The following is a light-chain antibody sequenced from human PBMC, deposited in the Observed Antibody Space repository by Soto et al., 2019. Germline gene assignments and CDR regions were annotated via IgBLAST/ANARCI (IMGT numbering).Light chain of an antibody. J-gene: IGKJ1*01. Sequence: EIVLTQAPGTLSLSPGERATLSCRASLSVSTNYLAWYRLKPGQAPRLLIYGASNRATGIPDRFSGSGSGTDFTLTITRLEPEDFAVYYCQQYGSSPTFGQGSKVEIK. CDR2: GAS. CDR3: QQYGSSPT. CDR1: LSVSTNY. V-gene: IGKV3-20*01.